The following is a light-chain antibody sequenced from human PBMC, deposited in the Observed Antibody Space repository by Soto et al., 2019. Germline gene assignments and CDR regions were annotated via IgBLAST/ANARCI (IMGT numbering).Light chain of an antibody. CDR2: DNN. V-gene: IGLV1-51*01. Sequence: QSVLTQPPSVSAAPGQKVTISCSGSSSNIGNNYVSWYQQLPGTDPKLLIYDNNKRPSGIPDRFSGSKSGTSATLGITGLQTGDEADYYCGTWDSSLSAVVFGGGTK. CDR1: SSNIGNNY. J-gene: IGLJ2*01. CDR3: GTWDSSLSAVV.